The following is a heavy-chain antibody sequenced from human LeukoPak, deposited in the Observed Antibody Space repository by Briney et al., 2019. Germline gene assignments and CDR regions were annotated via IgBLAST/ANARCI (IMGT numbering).Heavy chain of an antibody. Sequence: SGGSLRLSCAASGFTFSDHYMDWVRQAPGKGLEWVGRTRNKANSYTTEYAASVKGRFTISRDDSKNSLYLQMDSLKTEDTAVYYCATPNPYYYDSSGYFVYAFDIWGQGTMVTVSS. V-gene: IGHV3-72*01. CDR3: ATPNPYYYDSSGYFVYAFDI. CDR1: GFTFSDHY. D-gene: IGHD3-22*01. J-gene: IGHJ3*02. CDR2: TRNKANSYTT.